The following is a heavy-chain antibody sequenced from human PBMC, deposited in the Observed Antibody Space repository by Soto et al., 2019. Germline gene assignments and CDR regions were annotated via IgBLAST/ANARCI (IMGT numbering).Heavy chain of an antibody. CDR1: GLTFSDRY. D-gene: IGHD4-17*01. Sequence: GGSLRLSCAASGLTFSDRYMDWVRQAPGKGLEWVGRIRKRTNSYTTEYAASVKGRFIISRDDSTNSLYLQMSSLKTEDTAVYYCTTVTTVDYYFDYWGQGTLVTVSS. J-gene: IGHJ4*02. CDR2: IRKRTNSYTT. V-gene: IGHV3-72*01. CDR3: TTVTTVDYYFDY.